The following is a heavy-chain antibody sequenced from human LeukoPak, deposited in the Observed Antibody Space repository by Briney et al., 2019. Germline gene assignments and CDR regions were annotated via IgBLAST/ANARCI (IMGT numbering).Heavy chain of an antibody. CDR3: AIAYDFWSGYYPY. CDR2: IYYSGST. J-gene: IGHJ4*02. D-gene: IGHD3-3*01. V-gene: IGHV4-59*01. Sequence: SETLSLTCAVYGGSFSGYYWSWIRQPPGKGLEWIGYIYYSGSTNYNPSLKSRVTISVDTSKNQFSLKLSSVTAADTAVYYCAIAYDFWSGYYPYWGQGTLVTVSS. CDR1: GGSFSGYY.